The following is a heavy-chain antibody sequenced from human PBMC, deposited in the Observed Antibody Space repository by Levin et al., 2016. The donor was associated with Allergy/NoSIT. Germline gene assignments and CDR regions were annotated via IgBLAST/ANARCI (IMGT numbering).Heavy chain of an antibody. J-gene: IGHJ4*02. CDR3: AKDSRGIAHYFDY. D-gene: IGHD3-16*01. CDR1: GFTFNNFA. Sequence: GESLKISCATSGFTFNNFAMYWVRQAPGKGLEWVSHVDGTGESTSYANSVKGRFTVSRDNSKNTVFLQMNSLTVEDTAVYYCAKDSRGIAHYFDYWGQGTLVTVSS. V-gene: IGHV3-23*01. CDR2: VDGTGEST.